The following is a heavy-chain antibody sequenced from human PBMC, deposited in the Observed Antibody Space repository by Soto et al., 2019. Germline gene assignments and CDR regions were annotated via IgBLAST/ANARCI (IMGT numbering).Heavy chain of an antibody. V-gene: IGHV1-18*01. Sequence: QVQLVQSGAEVKKPGASVKVSCKASGYTFTSYGISWVRQAPGQGLEWMAWISAYNGNTNYAQKLQGRVTMTTDTATSTACVELRSLRSDDTAVYYCARARSGYGPAGDWFDRWGEGTLVTVSS. CDR3: ARARSGYGPAGDWFDR. J-gene: IGHJ5*02. D-gene: IGHD5-12*01. CDR1: GYTFTSYG. CDR2: ISAYNGNT.